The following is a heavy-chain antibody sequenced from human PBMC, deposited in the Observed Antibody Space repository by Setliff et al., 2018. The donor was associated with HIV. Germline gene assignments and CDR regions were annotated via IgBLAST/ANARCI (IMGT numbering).Heavy chain of an antibody. CDR2: IYYSGST. CDR3: ARLRRVVIISSYAFDI. CDR1: GGSISSHY. J-gene: IGHJ3*02. D-gene: IGHD3-3*01. V-gene: IGHV4-59*11. Sequence: PSETLSLTCTVSGGSISSHYWSWIRQPPGKGLEWIGYIYYSGSTNYNPSLKSRVTISVDTSKNQFSPKLSSVTAADTAVYYCARLRRVVIISSYAFDIWGQGTMVTVSS.